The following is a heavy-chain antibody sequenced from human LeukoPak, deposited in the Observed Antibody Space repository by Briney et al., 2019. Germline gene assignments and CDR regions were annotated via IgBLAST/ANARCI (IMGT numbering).Heavy chain of an antibody. CDR2: LYSSGRT. Sequence: PGGSLRLSCAASELSVSSNYMSWIRQAPGKGLEWVAILYSSGRTEYADSVKGRFTISRDNSKNTLYLQMNSLRAEDTAVYYCARESAYDILTGYPENAFDIWGQGTMVTVSS. D-gene: IGHD3-9*01. CDR1: ELSVSSNY. J-gene: IGHJ3*02. CDR3: ARESAYDILTGYPENAFDI. V-gene: IGHV3-66*01.